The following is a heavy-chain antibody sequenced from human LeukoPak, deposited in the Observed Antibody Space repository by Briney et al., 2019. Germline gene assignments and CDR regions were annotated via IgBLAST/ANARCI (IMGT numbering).Heavy chain of an antibody. Sequence: SETLSLTCTVSDGSISSYYWSWIRQPAGKGLEWIGRIYGSGSTRYNPSLKSRVTISVDTSKNQFSLKLSSVTAADTAVYYCARDGYSYGYWNWFDPWGQGTLVTVSS. CDR3: ARDGYSYGYWNWFDP. V-gene: IGHV4-4*07. CDR1: DGSISSYY. J-gene: IGHJ5*02. D-gene: IGHD5-18*01. CDR2: IYGSGST.